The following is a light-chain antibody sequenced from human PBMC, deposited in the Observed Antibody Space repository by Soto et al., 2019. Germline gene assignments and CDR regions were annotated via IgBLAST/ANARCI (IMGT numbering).Light chain of an antibody. Sequence: QSVLTQPPSVSAAPGQKGTISCSGTSSNIGNNFVSWYLQPPGTAPKVLIYDDHKRPSGIPNRFSGFKSGTSATLGITGLQTGDEADYYCESWDSSLSAVLFGGGTKLTVL. CDR1: SSNIGNNF. V-gene: IGLV1-51*01. CDR2: DDH. J-gene: IGLJ3*02. CDR3: ESWDSSLSAVL.